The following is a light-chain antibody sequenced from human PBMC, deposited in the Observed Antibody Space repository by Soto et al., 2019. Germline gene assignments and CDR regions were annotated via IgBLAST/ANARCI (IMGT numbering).Light chain of an antibody. CDR1: NNDIGGYNY. CDR3: NSFTSSSTLV. V-gene: IGLV2-14*01. CDR2: GVN. J-gene: IGLJ2*01. Sequence: QSVLTQPASVSGSPGQSITISCTGTNNDIGGYNYVSWYQQHPGKAPKLMIYGVNNRPSGVSNRFSGSKSGNTASLTISGLQAEDEADYYCNSFTSSSTLVFGGGTQLTVL.